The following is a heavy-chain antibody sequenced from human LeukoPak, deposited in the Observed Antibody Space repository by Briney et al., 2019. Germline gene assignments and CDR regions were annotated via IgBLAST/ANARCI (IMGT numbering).Heavy chain of an antibody. D-gene: IGHD6-13*01. CDR2: IWYDGSNK. Sequence: PGRSLRLSCAASGFTFSSDGMHWVRQAPGKGLEWGGVIWYDGSNKSYAASVNGRFTISRDHSKTTLYLQMNSLRAEDTAVYYCARDVSSSEGDFDYWGQGTLVTVSS. CDR1: GFTFSSDG. CDR3: ARDVSSSEGDFDY. J-gene: IGHJ4*02. V-gene: IGHV3-33*01.